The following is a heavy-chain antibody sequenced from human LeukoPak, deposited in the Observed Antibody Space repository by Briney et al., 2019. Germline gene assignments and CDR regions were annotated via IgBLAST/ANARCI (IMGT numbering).Heavy chain of an antibody. D-gene: IGHD2-21*02. CDR3: ARDFYPDCGGDCYYLDY. CDR1: GYTFTSYG. Sequence: ASVKVSCKASGYTFTSYGISWVRQAPGQGLEWMGWISAYNGNTNYAQKLQGRVTMTTDTSTSTAYMELRSLRSDDTAVYYCARDFYPDCGGDCYYLDYWGQGTLVTVSS. CDR2: ISAYNGNT. J-gene: IGHJ4*02. V-gene: IGHV1-18*01.